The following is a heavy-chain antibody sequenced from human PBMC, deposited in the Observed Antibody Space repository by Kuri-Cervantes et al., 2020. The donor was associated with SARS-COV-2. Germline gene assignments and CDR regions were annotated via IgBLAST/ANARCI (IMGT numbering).Heavy chain of an antibody. CDR2: ISSSSSYI. D-gene: IGHD6-19*01. CDR3: ARVGSGPGGVDH. V-gene: IGHV3-21*01. Sequence: GESLKISCAASGFTFSSYSMNWVRQAPGKGLEWVSSISSSSSYIYYADSVKGRFTISRDNAKNSLYLQMNSLRAEDTAVYYCARVGSGPGGVDHWGQGTLVTVSS. CDR1: GFTFSSYS. J-gene: IGHJ4*02.